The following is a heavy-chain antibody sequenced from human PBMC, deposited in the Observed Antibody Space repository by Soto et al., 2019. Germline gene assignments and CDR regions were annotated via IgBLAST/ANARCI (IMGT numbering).Heavy chain of an antibody. Sequence: PGGSLRLSCAASGFMCSSFDMSWVRQAPGKGQEWVSTILVDGRTFYGDSVKGRFTISRDSSRNTVYLQMNSLRAEDTAVYYCARDMVVAATHYYGMDVWGQGTTVTVSS. CDR1: GFMCSSFD. D-gene: IGHD2-15*01. CDR2: ILVDGRT. CDR3: ARDMVVAATHYYGMDV. V-gene: IGHV3-23*01. J-gene: IGHJ6*02.